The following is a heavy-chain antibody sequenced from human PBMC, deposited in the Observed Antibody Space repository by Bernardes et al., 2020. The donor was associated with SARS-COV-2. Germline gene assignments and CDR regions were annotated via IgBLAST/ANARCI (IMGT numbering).Heavy chain of an antibody. CDR1: GFTFSSYA. V-gene: IGHV3-23*01. CDR2: ISGSGDSTQII. CDR3: ARDSGSCSSASCYGDAFDI. Sequence: GGSLRLSCAASGFTFSSYAMSWVRQAPGKGLEWVSAISGSGDSTQIIFYADSVKGRFTISRDNSMNTLYLQMNSLRAEDTAVYYCARDSGSCSSASCYGDAFDIWGPGTTVTVSS. D-gene: IGHD2-2*01. J-gene: IGHJ3*02.